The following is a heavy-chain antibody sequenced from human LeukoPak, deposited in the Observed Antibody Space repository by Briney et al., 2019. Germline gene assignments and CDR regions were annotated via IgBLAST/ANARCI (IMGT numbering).Heavy chain of an antibody. CDR3: ARVYDAGIVGGPYNWFDP. V-gene: IGHV4-59*11. D-gene: IGHD1-26*01. CDR1: GGSISSHY. CDR2: IYYSGSA. J-gene: IGHJ5*02. Sequence: SGTPCLTCTGSGGSISSHYWSWIRQPPGKGLEWVGYIYYSGSANYNPSLKRRVTISVDTYKNQFSLRLSSVTAADTAVYYCARVYDAGIVGGPYNWFDPWGQGTLVTVSS.